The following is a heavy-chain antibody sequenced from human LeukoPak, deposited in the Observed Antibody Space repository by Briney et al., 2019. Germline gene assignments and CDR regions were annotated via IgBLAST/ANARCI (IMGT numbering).Heavy chain of an antibody. J-gene: IGHJ4*02. V-gene: IGHV1-2*02. CDR2: INPNSGGT. CDR1: GYTFTGYY. Sequence: GASVKVSCKASGYTFTGYYMHWVRQAPGQGLEWMGWINPNSGGTNYAQKFQGRVTMTRDTSISTAYMELSRLRSDDTAVYYCARYSYGGTRNYFDYWGQGTLVTVSS. D-gene: IGHD4-23*01. CDR3: ARYSYGGTRNYFDY.